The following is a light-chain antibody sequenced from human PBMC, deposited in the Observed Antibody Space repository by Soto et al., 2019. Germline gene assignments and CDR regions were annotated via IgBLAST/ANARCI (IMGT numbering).Light chain of an antibody. J-gene: IGLJ1*01. CDR1: SSDAGDFDY. V-gene: IGLV2-14*01. CDR2: EVS. CDR3: SSYTSTSTFYV. Sequence: QSALTQPASVSGSPGQSITLSCTGTSSDAGDFDYVSWYQQHPRKAPKLMIYEVSYRPSGVSNRFSGSKSGNTASLTISGLQAEDEADYYCSSYTSTSTFYVFGTGTKVTVL.